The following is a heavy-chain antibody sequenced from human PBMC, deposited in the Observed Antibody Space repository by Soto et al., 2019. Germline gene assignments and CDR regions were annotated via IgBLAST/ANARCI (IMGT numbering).Heavy chain of an antibody. CDR1: GFPFSSYA. CDR3: ARDLGYCSGGSCYWGEGAFDI. D-gene: IGHD2-15*01. CDR2: ISSNGGST. J-gene: IGHJ3*02. Sequence: GGSLRLSCAASGFPFSSYAMHLVRQAPGKGLEYVSAISSNGGSTYYANSVKGRFTISRDNSKNTLYLQMGSLRAEDMAVYYCARDLGYCSGGSCYWGEGAFDIWGQGTMVTVSS. V-gene: IGHV3-64*01.